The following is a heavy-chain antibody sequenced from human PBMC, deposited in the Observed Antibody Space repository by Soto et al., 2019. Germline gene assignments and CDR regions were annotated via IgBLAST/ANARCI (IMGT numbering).Heavy chain of an antibody. J-gene: IGHJ3*02. D-gene: IGHD6-13*01. Sequence: GGSLRLSCAASGFTFSSYAMHWVRQAPGKGLEWVAGISFDGSNKYYADSVKDRFTVSRDNSKNTLYVQMNSLRVEDTAIYYCAKSRVEALGTGAFDIWVQGTMVTVSS. CDR1: GFTFSSYA. V-gene: IGHV3-30-3*01. CDR3: AKSRVEALGTGAFDI. CDR2: ISFDGSNK.